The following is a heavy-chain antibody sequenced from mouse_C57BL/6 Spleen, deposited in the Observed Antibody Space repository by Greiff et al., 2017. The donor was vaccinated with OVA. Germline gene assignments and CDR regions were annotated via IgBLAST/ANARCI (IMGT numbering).Heavy chain of an antibody. J-gene: IGHJ4*01. CDR1: GFTFSSYA. CDR2: ISDGGSYT. Sequence: EVKLEESGGGLVKPGGSLKLSCAASGFTFSSYAMSWVRQTPEKRLEWVATISDGGSYTYYPDNVKGRFTISRDNAKNNLYLQMSHLKSEDTAMYYCARDPRLTLYAMDYWGQGTSVTVSS. V-gene: IGHV5-4*01. CDR3: ARDPRLTLYAMDY. D-gene: IGHD4-1*01.